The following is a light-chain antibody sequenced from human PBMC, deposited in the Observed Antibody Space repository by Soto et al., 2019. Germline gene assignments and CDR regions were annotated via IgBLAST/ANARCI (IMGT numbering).Light chain of an antibody. CDR2: AAS. J-gene: IGKJ2*01. V-gene: IGKV3-20*01. CDR1: QSVDSTY. CDR3: QQYDTSPPPYT. Sequence: EIVLTQSPGTLSLSPGERATLSCRASQSVDSTYLAWYQQKPCQAPRLLIYAASSRAAGIPDRFSGSGSGTDFTLTISRLELEDVAVYYCQQYDTSPPPYTFGQGTKLEIK.